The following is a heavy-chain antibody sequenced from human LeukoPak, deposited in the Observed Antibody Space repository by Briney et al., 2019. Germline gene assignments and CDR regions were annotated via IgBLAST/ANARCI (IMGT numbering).Heavy chain of an antibody. CDR3: AKIGGPGWFDP. V-gene: IGHV3-21*01. CDR1: GFTFDDYG. CDR2: ITSSSNYI. J-gene: IGHJ5*02. Sequence: GGSLRLSCAASGFTFDDYGMSWVRQAPGKGLEWVSSITSSSNYIYYADSVKGRFTISIDNAKNSLYLQMNSLRAEDTAVYYCAKIGGPGWFDPWGQGTLVTVSS. D-gene: IGHD2/OR15-2a*01.